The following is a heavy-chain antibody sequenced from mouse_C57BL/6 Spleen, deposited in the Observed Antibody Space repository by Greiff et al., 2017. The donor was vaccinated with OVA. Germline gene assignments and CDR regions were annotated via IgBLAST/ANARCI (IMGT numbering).Heavy chain of an antibody. J-gene: IGHJ2*01. Sequence: EVMLVESGPELVKPGASVKISCKASGYSFTGYYMNWVKQSPEKSLEWIGEINPSTGGTTYNQKFKAKATLTVDKSSSTAYMQLKSLTSEDSAVYYCARGQEDYWGQGTTLTVSS. V-gene: IGHV1-42*01. CDR2: INPSTGGT. CDR3: ARGQEDY. D-gene: IGHD6-1*01. CDR1: GYSFTGYY.